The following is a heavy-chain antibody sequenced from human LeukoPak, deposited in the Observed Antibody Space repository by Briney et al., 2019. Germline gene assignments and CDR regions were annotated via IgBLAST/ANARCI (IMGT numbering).Heavy chain of an antibody. Sequence: GESLKISCRGSGYSFTNYWIGWVRQMPGRGLEWMGIIYPGDSNTRYSPSFQGQVTISADKTISTAYLQWSSLKASDTAVYYCARRAGDDSGTYWWFDYWGQGTLVAVSS. V-gene: IGHV5-51*01. CDR1: GYSFTNYW. D-gene: IGHD1-26*01. CDR2: IYPGDSNT. J-gene: IGHJ4*02. CDR3: ARRAGDDSGTYWWFDY.